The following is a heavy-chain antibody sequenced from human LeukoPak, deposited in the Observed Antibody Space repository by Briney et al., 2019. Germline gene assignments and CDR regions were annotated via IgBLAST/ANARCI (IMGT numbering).Heavy chain of an antibody. CDR1: GSSFTNYW. J-gene: IGHJ4*02. Sequence: PGASLKFSCKASGSSFTNYWIAWARQMPGKRLEWMGIIYPGGSDTRCSPSFHDQVNMSADKSISTAYLQWSSLKASDTAIYYCARLYCSSASCYTGSSYYFDCWGQGTPVTVSS. CDR2: IYPGGSDT. V-gene: IGHV5-51*01. D-gene: IGHD2-2*02. CDR3: ARLYCSSASCYTGSSYYFDC.